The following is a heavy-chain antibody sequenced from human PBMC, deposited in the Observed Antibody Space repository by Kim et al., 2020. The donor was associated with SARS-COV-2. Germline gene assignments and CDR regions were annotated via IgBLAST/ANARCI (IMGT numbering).Heavy chain of an antibody. J-gene: IGHJ2*01. V-gene: IGHV4-39*01. CDR3: ARHLRNWYFDL. Sequence: TPAPKGRVTISVDTSKKQFSLRLSSVTAADAAVYYCARHLRNWYFDLWGRGTLVTVSS.